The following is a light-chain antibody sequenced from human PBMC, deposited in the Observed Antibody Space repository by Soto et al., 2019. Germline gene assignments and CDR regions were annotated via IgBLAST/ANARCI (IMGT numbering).Light chain of an antibody. CDR3: QKYNSAPRA. J-gene: IGKJ1*01. CDR2: DAS. Sequence: DIQMTQSPSSLSASVGDRVTITCRASQGISNFLAWYQQKPGKVPKLLIYDASTLQSGVPSRFSGSGSGTDSTLTISSLQPEDVATYYCQKYNSAPRAFGQGTKVEIK. V-gene: IGKV1-27*01. CDR1: QGISNF.